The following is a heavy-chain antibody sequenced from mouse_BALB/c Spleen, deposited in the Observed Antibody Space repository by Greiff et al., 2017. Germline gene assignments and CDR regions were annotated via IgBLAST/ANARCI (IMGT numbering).Heavy chain of an antibody. CDR1: GYTFTDYA. CDR3: ERSLMGNYVYFDD. V-gene: IGHV1-67*01. J-gene: IGHJ1*01. D-gene: IGHD2-1*01. Sequence: VQLQQSGPELVRPGVSVKISCKGSGYTFTDYAMHWVKQSHVKSLEWIGAISTYYGNTDYNQKFKGKATMTVDKSSSTAYMELTRLTSEDSAIFYGERSLMGNYVYFDDWGEGTTVTVSS. CDR2: ISTYYGNT.